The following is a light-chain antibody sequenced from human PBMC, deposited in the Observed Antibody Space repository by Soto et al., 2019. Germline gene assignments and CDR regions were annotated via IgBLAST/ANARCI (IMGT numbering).Light chain of an antibody. CDR3: QQYNNWSKT. Sequence: IPMTQSPATLSEYPEERDTLSCGASQSVSSNLAWYKQKPGQAPRLLIYGASTTATGIAARFSGSGSRTEFTLTFSSMQSEDFGVYKWQQYNNWSKTFGQGTKV. CDR1: QSVSSN. J-gene: IGKJ1*01. CDR2: GAS. V-gene: IGKV3-15*01.